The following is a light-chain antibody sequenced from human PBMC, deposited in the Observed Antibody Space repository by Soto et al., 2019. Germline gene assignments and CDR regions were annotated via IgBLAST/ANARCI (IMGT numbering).Light chain of an antibody. CDR1: QYISSK. V-gene: IGKV3-20*01. Sequence: ELVLTQSPGTLSLSPGETATLSCRADQYISSKLAWYQQKPGQAPRLLFSGASSRATDTPDRFSGSGFGTDFTLIISRLETEDFAMYYCQQYGDSPWTFGQGTRVDLK. CDR3: QQYGDSPWT. CDR2: GAS. J-gene: IGKJ1*01.